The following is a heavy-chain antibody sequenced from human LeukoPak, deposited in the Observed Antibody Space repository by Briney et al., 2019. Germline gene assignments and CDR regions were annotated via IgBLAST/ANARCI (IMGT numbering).Heavy chain of an antibody. CDR2: IHISGGII. CDR1: GFSLSSYS. D-gene: IGHD6-13*01. V-gene: IGHV3-48*04. J-gene: IGHJ4*02. CDR3: ASHIADNPGFDY. Sequence: PGGSLRLSCVASGFSLSSYSMNWVRQAPGKGLEWISFIHISGGIIFYAESAKGRFTISRDNAKNSLFLQMNSQRAEDTAVYYCASHIADNPGFDYWGQGTLVTVSS.